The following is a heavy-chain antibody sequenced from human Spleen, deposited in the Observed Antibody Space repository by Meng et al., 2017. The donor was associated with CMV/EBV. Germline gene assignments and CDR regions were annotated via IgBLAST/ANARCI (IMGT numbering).Heavy chain of an antibody. Sequence: GGSLRLSCAASGFTFSNYAMRWVRQAPGKRLEWVSVISGSGDSTDYADSVKGRFTISRDNSQSTLYLQVNSLRAGDTAVYYCARPHLGYCSSTSCYNYFDDWGQGTLVTVSS. CDR3: ARPHLGYCSSTSCYNYFDD. D-gene: IGHD2-2*01. CDR2: ISGSGDST. J-gene: IGHJ4*02. V-gene: IGHV3-23*01. CDR1: GFTFSNYA.